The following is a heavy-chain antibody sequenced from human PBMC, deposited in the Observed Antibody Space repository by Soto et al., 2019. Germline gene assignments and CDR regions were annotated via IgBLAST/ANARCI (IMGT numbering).Heavy chain of an antibody. D-gene: IGHD3-3*01. CDR1: GGSISSSSYY. J-gene: IGHJ4*02. V-gene: IGHV4-39*07. CDR2: IYYSGST. CDR3: ARMSPIGSFWSGYYIDY. Sequence: SETLSLTCTVSGGSISSSSYYWGWIRQPPGKGLEWIGSIYYSGSTNYNPSLKSRVTISVDTSKNQFSLKLSSVTAADTAVYYCARMSPIGSFWSGYYIDYWGQGTLVTVSS.